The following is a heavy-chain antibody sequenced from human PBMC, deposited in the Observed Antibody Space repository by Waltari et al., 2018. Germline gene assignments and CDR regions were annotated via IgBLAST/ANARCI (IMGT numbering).Heavy chain of an antibody. V-gene: IGHV3-7*01. J-gene: IGHJ4*02. CDR3: ARDWLSAARPAFVGY. D-gene: IGHD6-6*01. Sequence: EVQLVESGGGLVQPGGSLRLSCAASGFTFSSYWMSWVRQAPGKGLEWVANIKQDGSGKDYVDSVKGRFTIARDNAKNSLYLQMNSLRAEDTAVYYCARDWLSAARPAFVGYWGQGTLVTVSS. CDR2: IKQDGSGK. CDR1: GFTFSSYW.